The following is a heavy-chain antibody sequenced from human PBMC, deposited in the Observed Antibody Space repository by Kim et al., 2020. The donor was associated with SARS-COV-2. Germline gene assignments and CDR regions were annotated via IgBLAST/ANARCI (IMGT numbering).Heavy chain of an antibody. V-gene: IGHV4-59*01. CDR3: ARADYYYDGMDV. Sequence: TYNPSLKDRVTISVDTSTNQFSLNVTSVTAADTAVYYCARADYYYDGMDVWGQGTTVTVSS. J-gene: IGHJ6*02.